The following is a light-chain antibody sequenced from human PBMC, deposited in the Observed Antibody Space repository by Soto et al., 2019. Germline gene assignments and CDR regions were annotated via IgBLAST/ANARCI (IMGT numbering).Light chain of an antibody. V-gene: IGLV1-44*01. CDR2: SNN. Sequence: QSGVTQAPSASGTPGQRVTISCSGSSSNIGSYVVNWYQRLPGTAPKLLIYSNNQRPSGVPERFSGSKSGTSASLAISGLQSEDEAVYDCAAWDDSLNGVVFGGGTKLTVL. J-gene: IGLJ2*01. CDR3: AAWDDSLNGVV. CDR1: SSNIGSYV.